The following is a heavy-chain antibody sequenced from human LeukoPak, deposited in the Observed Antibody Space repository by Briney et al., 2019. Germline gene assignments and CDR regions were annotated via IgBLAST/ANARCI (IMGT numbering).Heavy chain of an antibody. CDR3: ARQKGPMVRGVIKGFDY. Sequence: PSETLSLTCAVYGGSFSGYYWSWIRQPPGKGLEWIGEINHSGSTNYNPSLKSRVTISVDTSKNQFSLKLSSVTAADTAVYYCARQKGPMVRGVIKGFDYWGQGTLVTVSS. CDR2: INHSGST. D-gene: IGHD3-10*01. CDR1: GGSFSGYY. V-gene: IGHV4-34*01. J-gene: IGHJ4*02.